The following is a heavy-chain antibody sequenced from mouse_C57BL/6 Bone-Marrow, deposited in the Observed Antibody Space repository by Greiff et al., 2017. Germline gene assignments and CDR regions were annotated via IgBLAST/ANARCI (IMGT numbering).Heavy chain of an antibody. CDR1: GFNIKDDY. Sequence: VQLQQSGAELVRPGASVKLSCTASGFNIKDDYMHWVKQRPEQGLEWIGWIDPENGDTEYASKFQGKATITADTSSNTAYLQLSSLTSEDTAVYYCTSIYYDYDYAMDYWGQGTSGTVSS. CDR2: IDPENGDT. D-gene: IGHD2-4*01. V-gene: IGHV14-4*01. CDR3: TSIYYDYDYAMDY. J-gene: IGHJ4*01.